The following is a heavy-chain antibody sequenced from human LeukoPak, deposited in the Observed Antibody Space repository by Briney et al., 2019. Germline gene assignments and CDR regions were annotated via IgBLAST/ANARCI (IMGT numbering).Heavy chain of an antibody. J-gene: IGHJ4*02. D-gene: IGHD2-15*01. CDR1: GYTFTGYY. CDR2: INPNSGGT. Sequence: ASVKVSCKASGYTFTGYYVHWVRQAPGQGLEWMGWINPNSGGTNYAQKFQGRVTVTRDTSITTAYTELSSLRYDDTAVYYCARGSRNHFDFWGQGTLVTVSS. V-gene: IGHV1-2*02. CDR3: ARGSRNHFDF.